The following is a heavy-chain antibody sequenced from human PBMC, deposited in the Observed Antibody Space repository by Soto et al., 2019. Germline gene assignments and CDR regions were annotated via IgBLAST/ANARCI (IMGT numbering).Heavy chain of an antibody. Sequence: QVQLVESGGGVVQPGRSLRLSCAASGFTFSSYGMHWVRQAPGKGLEWVAVIWYDGSNKYYADSVKGRFTISRDNSKNTLYLQMNSLRVEDTAVYYCARDGPHYGDYAFDLWGRGTLVTVSS. CDR1: GFTFSSYG. D-gene: IGHD4-17*01. V-gene: IGHV3-33*01. J-gene: IGHJ2*01. CDR2: IWYDGSNK. CDR3: ARDGPHYGDYAFDL.